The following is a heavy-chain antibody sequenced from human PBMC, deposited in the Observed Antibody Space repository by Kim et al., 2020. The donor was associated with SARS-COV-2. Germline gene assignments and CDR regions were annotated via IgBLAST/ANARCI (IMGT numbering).Heavy chain of an antibody. CDR3: ARARRLSTSPFDY. J-gene: IGHJ4*02. Sequence: GGSLRLSCAASGFNFGDYAMAWVRQTPGKGLEWVAFTRYTTWRGTKQYAASVKGRFTISRDDSVNVAYLQMNSLKTEDTAVYFCARARRLSTSPFDYWGQGTPVTVSS. D-gene: IGHD4-4*01. CDR2: TRYTTWRGTK. CDR1: GFNFGDYA. V-gene: IGHV3-49*04.